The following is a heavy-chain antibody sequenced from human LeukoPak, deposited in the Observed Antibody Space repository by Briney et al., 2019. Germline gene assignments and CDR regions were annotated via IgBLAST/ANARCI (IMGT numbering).Heavy chain of an antibody. D-gene: IGHD3-10*01. CDR3: ARTVYRSGRTFDY. V-gene: IGHV4-59*01. CDR2: IYYTGST. Sequence: SETLSLTCTVSGVSITTYYWSWIRQPPGKGLEWIGYIYYTGSTDYNPSLKSRVTISADTSKNEFSLRLTPVTAADTAVYYCARTVYRSGRTFDYWGQGTLVTVSS. J-gene: IGHJ4*02. CDR1: GVSITTYY.